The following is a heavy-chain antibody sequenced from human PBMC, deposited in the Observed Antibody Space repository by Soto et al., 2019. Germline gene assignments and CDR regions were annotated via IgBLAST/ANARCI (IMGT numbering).Heavy chain of an antibody. CDR1: GYTFANYC. Sequence: EESLTSSCEASGYTFANYCLVWVRQVPGKGLESMAIIYPSDSRTIYSPSFQGQVTISADKSISTAYLQLTSLKASDTSIYYCSKLKYSTSVRYLQQWGQGTPVTV. CDR2: IYPSDSRT. J-gene: IGHJ1*01. D-gene: IGHD6-6*01. V-gene: IGHV5-51*01. CDR3: SKLKYSTSVRYLQQ.